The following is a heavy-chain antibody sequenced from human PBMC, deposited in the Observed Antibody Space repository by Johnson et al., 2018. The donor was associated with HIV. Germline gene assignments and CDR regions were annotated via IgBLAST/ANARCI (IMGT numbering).Heavy chain of an antibody. CDR1: GFTFSSYW. V-gene: IGHV3-30*02. D-gene: IGHD1-26*01. CDR2: IRYDGSNK. CDR3: TSGWELLQDAFDI. J-gene: IGHJ3*02. Sequence: VQLVESGGDLVQPGGSLRLSCVGSGFTFSSYWMHWVRQAPGKGLEWVAFIRYDGSNKYYADSVKGRFTISRDNSKNTLYLQMNSLKTEDTAVYYCTSGWELLQDAFDIWGQGTMVTVSS.